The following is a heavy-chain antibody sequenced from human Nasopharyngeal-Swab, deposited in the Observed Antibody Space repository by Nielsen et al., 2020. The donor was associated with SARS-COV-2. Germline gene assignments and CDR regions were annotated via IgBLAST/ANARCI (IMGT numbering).Heavy chain of an antibody. CDR2: ISSSAGHM. Sequence: GESLKISCAASGFAFNLYSMNWVRQAPGKGLDWVSSISSSAGHMFYADSVKGRFTISRDNAKDSLYLQMDRLRVEDTAVYYCARYAVAGTGNWHFDLWGRGTLITVSS. J-gene: IGHJ2*01. CDR1: GFAFNLYS. D-gene: IGHD6-19*01. V-gene: IGHV3-21*01. CDR3: ARYAVAGTGNWHFDL.